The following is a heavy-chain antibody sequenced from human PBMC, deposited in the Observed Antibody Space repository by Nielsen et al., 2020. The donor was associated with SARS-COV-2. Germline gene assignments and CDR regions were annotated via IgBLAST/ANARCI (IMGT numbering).Heavy chain of an antibody. CDR2: VNPNGGSP. D-gene: IGHD3-22*01. CDR3: ERDSDSSGRNY. V-gene: IGHV1-46*01. Sequence: WVRQAPGQGLEWMGIVNPNGGSPTYAQKFQGRVTMISDMSTSTVYMELRSLTSEDTAVYYCERDSDSSGRNYWGQGTLVTVSS. J-gene: IGHJ4*02.